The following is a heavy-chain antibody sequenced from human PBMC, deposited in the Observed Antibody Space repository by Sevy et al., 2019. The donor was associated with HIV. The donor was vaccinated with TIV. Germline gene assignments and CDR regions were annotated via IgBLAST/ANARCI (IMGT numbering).Heavy chain of an antibody. D-gene: IGHD3-3*01. CDR2: VNHREVT. J-gene: IGHJ4*02. CDR1: GASFNDFY. Sequence: SETLSLTCTVYGASFNDFYWTWIRQPPGKGLEWIGEVNHREVTNYNPSLKSRVTISVDASNSQFSLELTSVTAADTXXYXXXRXXTRIKIFGVPRGIYWGLGTLVTVSS. CDR3: XRXXTRIKIFGVPRGIY. V-gene: IGHV4-34*01.